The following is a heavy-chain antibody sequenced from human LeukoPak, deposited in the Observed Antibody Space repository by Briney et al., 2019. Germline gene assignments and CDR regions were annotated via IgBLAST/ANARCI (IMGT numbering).Heavy chain of an antibody. CDR1: GFTFSSYG. CDR2: ILYDGSNK. Sequence: PGGSLRLSCAASGFTFSSYGMHWVRQAPGKGLEWGAVILYDGSNKYYAHSVKGRFTISRDNSKNTLYLRMNSLRAEDTAVYYCAKDYCGGDCHSSDYWGQGTLVTVSS. D-gene: IGHD2-21*02. V-gene: IGHV3-30*18. J-gene: IGHJ4*02. CDR3: AKDYCGGDCHSSDY.